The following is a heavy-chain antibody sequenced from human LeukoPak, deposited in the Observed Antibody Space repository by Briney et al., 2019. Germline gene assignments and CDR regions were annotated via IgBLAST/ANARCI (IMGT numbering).Heavy chain of an antibody. D-gene: IGHD5-18*01. CDR2: IIPIFGTA. CDR1: GGTFSSYA. V-gene: IGHV1-69*05. Sequence: SVKLSCKASGGTFSSYAISWVRQAPGQGLEWMGRIIPIFGTANYAQKFQGRVTITTDESTSTAYMELSSLRSEDTAVYYCARVGGYSYGFWFDPWGQGTLVTVSS. CDR3: ARVGGYSYGFWFDP. J-gene: IGHJ5*02.